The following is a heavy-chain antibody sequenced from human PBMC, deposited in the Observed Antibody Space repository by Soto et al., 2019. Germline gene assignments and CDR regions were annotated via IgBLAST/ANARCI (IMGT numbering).Heavy chain of an antibody. CDR3: AREVHVHTPAFVY. CDR2: ISPMFGAA. J-gene: IGHJ4*02. CDR1: GGTFNTYA. Sequence: QVQLVQSGAEMKKPGSSVKVSCQSSGGTFNTYAMNWVRQAPGQGPEWMGDISPMFGAANYAPKFQGRVTITADESTGTSYMQLSSLTSEDPALYFCAREVHVHTPAFVYWGQGTLVTVSS. V-gene: IGHV1-69*19. D-gene: IGHD3-10*02.